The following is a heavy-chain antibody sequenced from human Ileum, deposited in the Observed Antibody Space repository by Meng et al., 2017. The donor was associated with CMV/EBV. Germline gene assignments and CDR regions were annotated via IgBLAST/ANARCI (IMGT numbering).Heavy chain of an antibody. CDR2: INFNSGAT. CDR3: VAYSGSSFRFDP. CDR1: GYTFTDYF. V-gene: IGHV1-2*02. J-gene: IGHJ5*02. Sequence: SCEASGYTFTDYFMWMGQGPGQGLEWVGWINFNSGATNYEQKFQGRVTMTRDMSVSTVYMEMSSLRPDDTDVYYCVAYSGSSFRFDPWGQGTLVTVSS. D-gene: IGHD5-12*01.